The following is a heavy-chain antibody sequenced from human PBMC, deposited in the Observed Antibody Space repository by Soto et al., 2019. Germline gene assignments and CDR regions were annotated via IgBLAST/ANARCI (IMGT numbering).Heavy chain of an antibody. J-gene: IGHJ5*02. V-gene: IGHV3-21*01. CDR1: GFTFSSYS. CDR2: ISSSSSYI. CDR3: ARDATTYYDFWSGYSAPFDP. Sequence: GGSLRLSCAASGFTFSSYSMNWVRQAPGKGLECVSSISSSSSYIYYADSVKGRFTISRDNAKNSLYLQMNSLRAEDTAVYYCARDATTYYDFWSGYSAPFDPWGQGTLVTVSS. D-gene: IGHD3-3*01.